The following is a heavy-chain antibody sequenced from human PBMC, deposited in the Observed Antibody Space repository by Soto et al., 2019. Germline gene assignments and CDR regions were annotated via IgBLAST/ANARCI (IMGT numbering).Heavy chain of an antibody. D-gene: IGHD5-18*01. J-gene: IGHJ5*01. CDR3: ARIPVDTYMTHWFDP. Sequence: PVKVSCEDSGFTFTSSAGQWVRRAHGQRLEWIGWIVVGSGNTNYSPSLKSRVATSLDTSHNQFSLKLSSVTAADTAVYFCARIPVDTYMTHWFDPWGQGTLVTVSS. CDR2: IVVGSGNT. CDR1: GFTFTSSA. V-gene: IGHV1-58*01.